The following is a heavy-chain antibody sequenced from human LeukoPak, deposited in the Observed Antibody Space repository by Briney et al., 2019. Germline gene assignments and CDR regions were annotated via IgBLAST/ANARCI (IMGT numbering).Heavy chain of an antibody. CDR3: AREETYSGSYYFDY. V-gene: IGHV3-21*01. Sequence: PGGSLRLSCAASGFAFSAYGMHWVRQAPGKGLEWVSSISSSSSYIYYADSVKGRFTISRDNAKNSLYLQMNSLRAEDTAVYYCAREETYSGSYYFDYWGQGTLVTVSS. D-gene: IGHD1-26*01. J-gene: IGHJ4*02. CDR2: ISSSSSYI. CDR1: GFAFSAYG.